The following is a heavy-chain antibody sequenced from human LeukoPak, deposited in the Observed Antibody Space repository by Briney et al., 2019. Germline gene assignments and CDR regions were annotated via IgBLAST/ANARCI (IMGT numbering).Heavy chain of an antibody. Sequence: GGSLRLSCAASGFTVSNNYMSWVRQAPGKGLEWVSVVYSDGSKYYADSVKGRFTISRDNSKNTLYLQMNSLRAEDTAVYYCAKDGEYCGSSSCSIAYWGQGTLVTVSS. CDR2: VYSDGSK. J-gene: IGHJ4*02. D-gene: IGHD2-2*01. CDR3: AKDGEYCGSSSCSIAY. V-gene: IGHV3-53*01. CDR1: GFTVSNNY.